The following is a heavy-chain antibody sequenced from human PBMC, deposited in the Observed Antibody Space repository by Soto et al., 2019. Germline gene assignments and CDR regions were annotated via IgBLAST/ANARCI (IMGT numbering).Heavy chain of an antibody. Sequence: GGSLRLSCAASGFTFSSYAMHWVRQAPGKGLEWVAVISYDGSNKYSQKFQGRVTITRDTSASTAYMELSSLRSEDTAVYYCARGPNPYYFDYWGQGTLVTVSS. CDR2: ISYDGSNK. CDR3: ARGPNPYYFDY. CDR1: GFTFSSYA. V-gene: IGHV3-30-3*01. J-gene: IGHJ4*02.